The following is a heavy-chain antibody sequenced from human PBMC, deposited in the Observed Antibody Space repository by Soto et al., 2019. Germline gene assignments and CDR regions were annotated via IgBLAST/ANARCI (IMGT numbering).Heavy chain of an antibody. J-gene: IGHJ3*02. Sequence: QVQLVQSGAEVKKPGASVKVSCKASGYTFTSYYMHWVRQAPGQGLEWMGIINPSGGSTSYAQKFQGRVTMTRDTSTSTVYMELSSLRSEDKAVYYCARDSRGNYGAFDIWGQGTMVTVSS. V-gene: IGHV1-46*01. D-gene: IGHD3-16*01. CDR2: INPSGGST. CDR3: ARDSRGNYGAFDI. CDR1: GYTFTSYY.